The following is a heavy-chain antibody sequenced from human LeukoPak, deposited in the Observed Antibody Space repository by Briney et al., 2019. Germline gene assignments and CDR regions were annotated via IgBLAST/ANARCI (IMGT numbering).Heavy chain of an antibody. D-gene: IGHD6-6*01. J-gene: IGHJ6*02. V-gene: IGHV1-24*01. Sequence: ASVKVSCKVSGYTLTELSMHWVRQAPGKGLEWMGGFDPEDGETIYAQKFQGRVTMTEDTSTDTAYMELSSLRSEDTAVYYCATDLRGYSSSFGMDVWGQGTTVTVSS. CDR1: GYTLTELS. CDR3: ATDLRGYSSSFGMDV. CDR2: FDPEDGET.